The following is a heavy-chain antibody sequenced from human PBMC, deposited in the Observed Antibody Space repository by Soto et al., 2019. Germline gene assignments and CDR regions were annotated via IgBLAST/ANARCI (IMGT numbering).Heavy chain of an antibody. J-gene: IGHJ4*02. CDR3: SRDGRIVASALKDY. D-gene: IGHD5-12*01. CDR2: VSAYNGDT. Sequence: QVQLVQSGGEVKPPGASVKVSCKASGYPFTTYGITWVRQAPGQGLEWMGWVSAYNGDTNYAKKFQGRLTMTTDTSTNTAYMELRSLRSDDTALYYCSRDGRIVASALKDYWGQGTLVTVSS. CDR1: GYPFTTYG. V-gene: IGHV1-18*01.